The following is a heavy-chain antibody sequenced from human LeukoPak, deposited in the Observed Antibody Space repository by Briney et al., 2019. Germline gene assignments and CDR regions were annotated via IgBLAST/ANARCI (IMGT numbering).Heavy chain of an antibody. D-gene: IGHD6-13*01. CDR2: IYYSGST. CDR3: ARASSWTPYGMDV. CDR1: GGSFSGYY. Sequence: KPSETLSLTCAVYGGSFSGYYWSWIRQPPGKGLEWIGYIYYSGSTNYNPSLKSRVTISVDTSKNQFSLKLSSVTAADTAVYYCARASSWTPYGMDVWGQGTTVTVSS. J-gene: IGHJ6*02. V-gene: IGHV4-59*01.